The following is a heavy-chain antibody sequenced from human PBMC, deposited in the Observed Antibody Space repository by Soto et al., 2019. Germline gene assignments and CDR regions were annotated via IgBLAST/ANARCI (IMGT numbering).Heavy chain of an antibody. J-gene: IGHJ5*02. CDR2: FDPEDGET. V-gene: IGHV1-24*01. CDR3: ATVTLAVPNWFDP. D-gene: IGHD6-19*01. Sequence: ASVKVSCKVSGYTLTELSMHWVRQAPGKGLEWMGGFDPEDGETIYAQKFQGRVTMTEDTSTDTAYMDLSSLRYEDTAVYYCATVTLAVPNWFDPWGQGTLVTVSS. CDR1: GYTLTELS.